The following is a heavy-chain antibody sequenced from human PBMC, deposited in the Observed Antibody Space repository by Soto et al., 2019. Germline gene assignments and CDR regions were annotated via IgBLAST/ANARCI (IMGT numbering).Heavy chain of an antibody. CDR3: ARVPVTTSYYYYYMDV. J-gene: IGHJ6*03. CDR1: GFTFSSYS. Sequence: GGSLRLSCAASGFTFSSYSMNWVRQAPGKGLEWVSSISSSSSYIYYADSVKGRFTISRDNAKNSLYLQMNSLRAEDTAVYYCARVPVTTSYYYYYMDVWGKGTTVTVSS. D-gene: IGHD4-17*01. V-gene: IGHV3-21*01. CDR2: ISSSSSYI.